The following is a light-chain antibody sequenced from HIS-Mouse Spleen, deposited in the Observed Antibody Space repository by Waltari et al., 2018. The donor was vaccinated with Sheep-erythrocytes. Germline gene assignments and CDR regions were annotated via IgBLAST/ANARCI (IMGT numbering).Light chain of an antibody. CDR3: CSYAGSSTPWV. CDR2: EGS. J-gene: IGLJ3*02. V-gene: IGLV2-23*01. Sequence: QSALTQPASVSGSPGQSITISCTGTSSDVGGYNLVSWYQQHPGKAPKLMIYEGSKRPSGGSNRFSGSKSGNTASLTSSGLQAEDEADYYCCSYAGSSTPWVFGGGTKLTVL. CDR1: SSDVGGYNL.